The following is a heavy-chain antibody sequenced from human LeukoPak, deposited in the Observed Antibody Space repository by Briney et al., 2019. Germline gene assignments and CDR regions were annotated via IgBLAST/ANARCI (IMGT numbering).Heavy chain of an antibody. CDR3: ARATASMIVVVTAFDY. CDR2: ISSSSSYI. D-gene: IGHD3-22*01. Sequence: GGSLRLSCAASGFTFSSYSMNWVRQAPGKGLEWVSSISSSSSYIYYADSVKGRFTISRDNAKNSLYLQMNSLRAEDTALYYCARATASMIVVVTAFDYWGQGTLVTVSS. V-gene: IGHV3-21*04. J-gene: IGHJ4*02. CDR1: GFTFSSYS.